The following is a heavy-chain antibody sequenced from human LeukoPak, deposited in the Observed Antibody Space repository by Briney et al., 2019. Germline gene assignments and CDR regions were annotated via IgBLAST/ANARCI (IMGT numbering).Heavy chain of an antibody. J-gene: IGHJ5*02. Sequence: SETLSLTCAVYGGSFSGYYWSWIRQPPGKGLEWIGEINHSGSTNYNPSLKSRVTISVDTSKSQFSLKLSSVTAADTAVYYCARHGTPGTNLNWFDPWGQGTLVTVSS. D-gene: IGHD1-1*01. CDR3: ARHGTPGTNLNWFDP. V-gene: IGHV4-34*01. CDR2: INHSGST. CDR1: GGSFSGYY.